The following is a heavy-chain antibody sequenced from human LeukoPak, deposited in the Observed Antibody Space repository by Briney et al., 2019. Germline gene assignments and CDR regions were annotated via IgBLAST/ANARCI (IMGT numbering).Heavy chain of an antibody. V-gene: IGHV4-59*08. J-gene: IGHJ5*02. D-gene: IGHD4-23*01. CDR3: ARRHSGGNSDWFAP. Sequence: SETLSLTCTVSGGSITSYYWSWIRQPPGKGLEWIGYVYYSGTYNYSPSLKSRVTISVDTSKNQFSLKLSSVPAADTAVYYCARRHSGGNSDWFAPGGQGPLVTVSS. CDR1: GGSITSYY. CDR2: VYYSGTY.